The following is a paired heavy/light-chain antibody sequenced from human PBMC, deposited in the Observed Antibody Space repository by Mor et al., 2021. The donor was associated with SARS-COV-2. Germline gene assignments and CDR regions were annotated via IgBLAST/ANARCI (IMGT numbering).Heavy chain of an antibody. D-gene: IGHD4-4*01. CDR1: GFTFRTYG. CDR3: ARDRVPMTPVTPPFGS. V-gene: IGHV3-33*01. CDR2: IWYDGSNT. Sequence: QVFLVESGGGVVQPGGSLRLSCAASGFTFRTYGFHWVRQAPGKGLEWVSNIWYDGSNTYYADSVKGRFTVSRDNSKNTVYLQMNSLRVDDTAVYYCARDRVPMTPVTPPFGSWGQGTLVSVSS. J-gene: IGHJ5*02.
Light chain of an antibody. Sequence: DIQMTQSPSLLPASVGDRVTITCRASRDISNYLAWFQQKPGKAPNSLIYGATSLQSGVPSKFSGSGSGKEFTLTINSLQPGDFATYYCQQYHSYPFTFGPGTKVDIK. CDR3: QQYHSYPFT. J-gene: IGKJ3*01. V-gene: IGKV1-16*02. CDR2: GAT. CDR1: RDISNY.